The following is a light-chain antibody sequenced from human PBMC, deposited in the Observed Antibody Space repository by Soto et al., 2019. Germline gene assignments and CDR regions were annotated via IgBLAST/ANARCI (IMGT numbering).Light chain of an antibody. CDR1: QRVSTY. Sequence: DIQMTQSPSSLSASVGDRVTITCRASQRVSTYLNWYQQRPGEAPKLLIYAASTLQSGVPSTFSGSASGTDFTLTISSLQPEDFATYYCHQTYSVPPTFGQGTKVDIK. V-gene: IGKV1-39*01. CDR3: HQTYSVPPT. J-gene: IGKJ1*01. CDR2: AAS.